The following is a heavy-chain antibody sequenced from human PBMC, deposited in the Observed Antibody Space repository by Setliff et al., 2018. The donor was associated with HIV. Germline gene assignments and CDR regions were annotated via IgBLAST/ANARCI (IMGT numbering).Heavy chain of an antibody. CDR2: IIPIFGTA. J-gene: IGHJ6*03. CDR1: GGTFSSYA. CDR3: AGDGVGGLPQDSLRYYYYYMDV. V-gene: IGHV1-69*05. Sequence: SVKVSCKASGGTFSSYAISWVRQAPGQGLEWMGGIIPIFGTANYAQKFQGRVTMTTDESTSTAYMELSSLRSEDTAVYYCAGDGVGGLPQDSLRYYYYYMDVWGKGTTVTVSS. D-gene: IGHD3-16*01.